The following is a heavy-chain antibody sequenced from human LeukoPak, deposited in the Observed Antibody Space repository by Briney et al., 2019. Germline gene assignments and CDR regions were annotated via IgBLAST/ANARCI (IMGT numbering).Heavy chain of an antibody. J-gene: IGHJ4*02. CDR1: GGSISTYY. V-gene: IGHV4-59*01. Sequence: SETLSLTCIVSGGSISTYYWSWIRQSPGKGLEWIGYINYSGSTNYNPSLKSRVTISVDTSKNRFSLKLSSVTAADTAVYYCARAGVMSTIGRFDYWGQGALVTVSS. CDR3: ARAGVMSTIGRFDY. D-gene: IGHD5-24*01. CDR2: INYSGST.